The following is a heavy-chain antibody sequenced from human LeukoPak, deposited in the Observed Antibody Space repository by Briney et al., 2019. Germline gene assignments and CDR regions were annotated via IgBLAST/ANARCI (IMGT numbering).Heavy chain of an antibody. V-gene: IGHV3-23*01. CDR2: ISGSGGST. J-gene: IGHJ5*02. CDR3: AKSNSGFPSYWFDP. CDR1: GFTFSSYG. Sequence: GGSLRLSCAASGFTFSSYGMSWVRQAPGKGLEWVSAISGSGGSTYYADSVKGRFTISRDNSKNTLYLQMNSLRAEDTAVYYCAKSNSGFPSYWFDPWGQGTLVTVSS. D-gene: IGHD5-12*01.